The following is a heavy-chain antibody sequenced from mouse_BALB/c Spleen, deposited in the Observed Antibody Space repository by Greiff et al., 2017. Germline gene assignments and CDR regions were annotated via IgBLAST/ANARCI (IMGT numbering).Heavy chain of an antibody. V-gene: IGHV3-2*02. CDR2: ISYSGST. D-gene: IGHD2-4*01. Sequence: EVQLQQSGPGLVKPSQSLSLTCTVTGYSITSDYAWNWIRQFPGNKLEWMGYISYSGSTSYNPSLKSRISITRDTSKNQFFLQLNSVTTEDTATYYCAREGDYDVGYAMDYWGQGTSVTVSS. J-gene: IGHJ4*01. CDR1: GYSITSDYA. CDR3: AREGDYDVGYAMDY.